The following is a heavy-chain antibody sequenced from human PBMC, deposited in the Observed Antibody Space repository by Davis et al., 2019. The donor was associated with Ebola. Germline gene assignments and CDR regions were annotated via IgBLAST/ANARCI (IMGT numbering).Heavy chain of an antibody. J-gene: IGHJ6*02. CDR2: IYYSGST. CDR3: ARHITMVRGVLYYYYGMDV. Sequence: SETLSLTCTVSGESVSSFYWSWIRQPPGKGLEWIGYIYYSGSTNYNPSLKSRVTISVDTSKNQFSLKLSSVTAADTAVYYCARHITMVRGVLYYYYGMDVWGQGTTVTVSS. CDR1: GESVSSFY. V-gene: IGHV4-59*08. D-gene: IGHD3-10*01.